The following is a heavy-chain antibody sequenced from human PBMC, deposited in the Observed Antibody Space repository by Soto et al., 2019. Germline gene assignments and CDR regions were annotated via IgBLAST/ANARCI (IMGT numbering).Heavy chain of an antibody. J-gene: IGHJ3*02. CDR1: GFTFSSYA. CDR2: ISYDGSNK. D-gene: IGHD3-10*01. Sequence: TGGSLRLSCAASGFTFSSYAMHWVRQAPGKGLEWVAVISYDGSNKYYADSVKGRFTISRDNSKNTLYLQMNSLRAEDTAVYYCARAPSVSDAFDIWGQGTMVTVSS. V-gene: IGHV3-30-3*01. CDR3: ARAPSVSDAFDI.